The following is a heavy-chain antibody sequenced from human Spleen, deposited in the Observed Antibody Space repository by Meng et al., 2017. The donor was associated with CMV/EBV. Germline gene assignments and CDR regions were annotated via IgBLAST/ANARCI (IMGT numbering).Heavy chain of an antibody. D-gene: IGHD3-3*01. J-gene: IGHJ4*02. CDR2: TYSDGYT. Sequence: GGSLRLSCAASGSTVISSYMTWVRQAPGKGLEWVSVTYSDGYTYYADSVKGRFTISRDNSKNTLYLQMNSLRAEDTAFYYCARRQVNDYWSGDHFDYWGQGTLVTVSS. CDR3: ARRQVNDYWSGDHFDY. V-gene: IGHV3-53*05. CDR1: GSTVISSY.